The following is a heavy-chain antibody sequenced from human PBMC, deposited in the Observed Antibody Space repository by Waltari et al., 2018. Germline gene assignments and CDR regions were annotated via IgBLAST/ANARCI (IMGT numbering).Heavy chain of an antibody. Sequence: EVQLVESGGGLVQPGGSLRLSCAASGFTFSSYEMNWVRQAPGKGLEWVSYISCRGSTIYYADSVKGRFTISRDNAKNSLYLQMNSLRAEDTAVYYCARERGYGDYWGQGTLVTVSS. CDR2: ISCRGSTI. V-gene: IGHV3-48*03. J-gene: IGHJ4*02. CDR1: GFTFSSYE. CDR3: ARERGYGDY. D-gene: IGHD5-18*01.